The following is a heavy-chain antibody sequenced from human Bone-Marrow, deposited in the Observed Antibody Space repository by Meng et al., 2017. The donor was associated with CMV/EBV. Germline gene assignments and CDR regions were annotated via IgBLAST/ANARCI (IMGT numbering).Heavy chain of an antibody. CDR3: ARAEDYVWGSYRYDWFDP. Sequence: ASVKVSCKASGYTFTSYGISWVRQAPGQGLEWMGWISAYNGNTNYAQKLQGRVTMTTDTSTSTAYMELRSLRSEDTAVYYCARAEDYVWGSYRYDWFDPWGQGTLVTVSS. D-gene: IGHD3-16*02. CDR2: ISAYNGNT. V-gene: IGHV1-18*01. CDR1: GYTFTSYG. J-gene: IGHJ5*02.